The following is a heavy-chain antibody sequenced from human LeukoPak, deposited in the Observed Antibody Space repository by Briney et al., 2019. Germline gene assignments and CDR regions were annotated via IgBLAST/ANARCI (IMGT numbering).Heavy chain of an antibody. J-gene: IGHJ4*02. V-gene: IGHV3-9*01. CDR3: AKDISVGATPYYFDY. D-gene: IGHD1-26*01. Sequence: GGSLRLSCAASGFTFSSYAINWVRQAPGNGLEWVSGIIWNSDSIGYADSVKGRFTISRDNAKNSLYLQMNSLRAEDTALYYCAKDISVGATPYYFDYWGQGTLVTVSS. CDR2: IIWNSDSI. CDR1: GFTFSSYA.